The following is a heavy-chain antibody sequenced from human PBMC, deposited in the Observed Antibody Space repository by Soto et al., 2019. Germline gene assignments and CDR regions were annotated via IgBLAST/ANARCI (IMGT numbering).Heavy chain of an antibody. J-gene: IGHJ3*02. CDR2: IIPIFGTA. Sequence: QVQLVQSGAEVKKPGSSVKVSCKASGGTFSSYAISWVRQAPGQGLEWMGGIIPIFGTANYAQQFQGRVTITADESTSTDDTELPSLGSDDKVVYYCASGDTIFEVVTPDAFDIWGQGTMFTVSS. CDR1: GGTFSSYA. V-gene: IGHV1-69*12. CDR3: ASGDTIFEVVTPDAFDI. D-gene: IGHD3-3*01.